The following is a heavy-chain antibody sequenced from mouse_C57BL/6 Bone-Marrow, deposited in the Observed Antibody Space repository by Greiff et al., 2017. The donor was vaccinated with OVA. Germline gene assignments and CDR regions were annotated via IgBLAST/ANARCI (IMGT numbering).Heavy chain of an antibody. CDR3: ARDLHYYGSSYCAMDY. Sequence: EVQLQESGPSLVRPSQTLSLTCTVTGFSINSDCYWIWIRQSPGNKLEYIGYTFYSGITYYNPSLESRTYITRDTSKNQFSLKLSSVTTEDTATYYCARDLHYYGSSYCAMDYWGQGTSVTVSS. D-gene: IGHD1-1*01. V-gene: IGHV3-3*01. CDR1: GFSINSDCY. CDR2: TFYSGIT. J-gene: IGHJ4*01.